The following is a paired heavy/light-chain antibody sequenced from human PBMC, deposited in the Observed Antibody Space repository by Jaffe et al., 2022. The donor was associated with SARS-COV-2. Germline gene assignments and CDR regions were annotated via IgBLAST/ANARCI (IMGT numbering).Heavy chain of an antibody. J-gene: IGHJ4*02. CDR2: IIPILGIA. Sequence: QVQLVQSGAEVKKPGSSVKVSCKASGGTFSSYTISWVRQAPGQGLEWMGRIIPILGIANYAQKFQGRVTITADKSTSTAYMELSSLRSEDTAVYYCAREEAEQGELLLPNYWGQGTLVTVSS. CDR1: GGTFSSYT. V-gene: IGHV1-69*08. D-gene: IGHD1-26*01. CDR3: AREEAEQGELLLPNY.
Light chain of an antibody. J-gene: IGLJ2*01. CDR1: SSDVGGYNY. CDR2: DVS. Sequence: QSALTQPRSVSGSPGQSVTISCTGTSSDVGGYNYVSWYQQHPGKAPKLMIYDVSKRPSGVPDRFSGSKSGNTASLTISGLQAEDEADYYCCSYAGSTVFGGGTKLTVL. CDR3: CSYAGSTV. V-gene: IGLV2-11*01.